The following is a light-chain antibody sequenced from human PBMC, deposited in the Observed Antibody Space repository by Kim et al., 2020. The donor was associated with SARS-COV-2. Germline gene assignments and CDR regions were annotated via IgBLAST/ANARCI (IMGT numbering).Light chain of an antibody. Sequence: QSALTQPASVSGSPGQSITISCTGTSSDVGGYNSVSWYQQHPGKAPKLMIYDVSERASGVSNRFSGSQSGNTASLTISGLRAEDEADYYCSSHTTSSTHVFGSGTKVTVL. CDR2: DVS. V-gene: IGLV2-14*03. J-gene: IGLJ1*01. CDR3: SSHTTSSTHV. CDR1: SSDVGGYNS.